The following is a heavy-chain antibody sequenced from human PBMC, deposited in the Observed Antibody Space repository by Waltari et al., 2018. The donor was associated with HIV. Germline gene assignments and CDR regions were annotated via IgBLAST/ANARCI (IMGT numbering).Heavy chain of an antibody. CDR2: VSAYNGNT. CDR3: ARINCTSVSCYASLDY. CDR1: GYTFTSYG. Sequence: QVQLVQSGAEVKKPGAAVKVSCKASGYTFTSYGKSRVRQAPGQGLEWFGWVSAYNGNTNYAQKLQGRVTMTTDTSTSTAYMELRSLRSDDTAVYYCARINCTSVSCYASLDYWGQGTLVTVSS. V-gene: IGHV1-18*01. J-gene: IGHJ4*02. D-gene: IGHD2-2*01.